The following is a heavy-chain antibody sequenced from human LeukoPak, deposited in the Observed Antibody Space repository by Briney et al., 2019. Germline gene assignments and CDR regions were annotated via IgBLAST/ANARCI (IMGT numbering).Heavy chain of an antibody. CDR3: ARESSSSAEGDY. V-gene: IGHV5-51*01. CDR2: IYPGDSDT. CDR1: GYSITSYW. D-gene: IGHD6-6*01. J-gene: IGHJ4*02. Sequence: GESLKISCKGSGYSITSYWIGWVRQMPGKGLEWMGIIYPGDSDTRYSPSFRGQVTISADKSISTAYLQWRSLKASDTAMYYCARESSSSAEGDYWGQGTLVTVSS.